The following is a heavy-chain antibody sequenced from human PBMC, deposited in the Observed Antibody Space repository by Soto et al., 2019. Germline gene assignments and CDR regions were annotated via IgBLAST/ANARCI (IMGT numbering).Heavy chain of an antibody. V-gene: IGHV3-30*03. CDR1: GFTFSNYD. CDR2: ISYDGSDK. J-gene: IGHJ4*02. CDR3: APGHDDC. D-gene: IGHD1-1*01. Sequence: QVQLVESGGGVVQPGRSLRLSCAASGFTFSNYDMHWVRQAPGKGLEWVAVISYDGSDKYYVDSMKGRFTISRDNSKNTFYLQMNSLRAEDTAVYYCAPGHDDCWGQGTLVTVSS.